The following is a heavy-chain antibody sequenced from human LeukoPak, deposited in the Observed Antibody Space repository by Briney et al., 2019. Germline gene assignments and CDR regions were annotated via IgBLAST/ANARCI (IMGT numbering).Heavy chain of an antibody. CDR2: INPNSGGT. J-gene: IGHJ4*02. CDR1: GYTFTGYY. D-gene: IGHD2-15*01. V-gene: IGHV1-2*02. CDR3: AAVSPRILNLVYFDY. Sequence: ASVKVSCKASGYTFTGYYMHWVRQAPGQGLEWMGWINPNSGGTNYAQKFQGRVTMTRDTSISTAYMELSSLRSDGTAVYYCAAVSPRILNLVYFDYWGQGTLVTVSS.